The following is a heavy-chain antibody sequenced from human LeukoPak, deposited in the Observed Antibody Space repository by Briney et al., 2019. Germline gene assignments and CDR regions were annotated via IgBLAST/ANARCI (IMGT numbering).Heavy chain of an antibody. J-gene: IGHJ5*02. D-gene: IGHD4-17*01. V-gene: IGHV4-38-2*02. CDR3: GREGEYPTPDGVFAP. CDR2: IFHTGRT. CDR1: GYSIGRDYY. Sequence: SETLSLTCKVSGYSIGRDYYWAWLRQPPGKGLEWIGSIFHTGRTVYNPSYESRLTISMDTSKNEFFLRLNSVTAADTAVYFCGREGEYPTPDGVFAPWGRGPRVPVPS.